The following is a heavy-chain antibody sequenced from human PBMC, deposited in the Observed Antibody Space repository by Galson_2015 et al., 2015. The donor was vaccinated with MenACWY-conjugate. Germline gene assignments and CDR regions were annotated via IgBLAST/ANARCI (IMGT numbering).Heavy chain of an antibody. CDR2: IIPMFGTA. V-gene: IGHV1-69*01. J-gene: IGHJ6*02. CDR3: ARDRRRERDYYYYGMDV. CDR1: GGTFSNYG. Sequence: SCKASGGTFSNYGISWVRQAPGLGLEWMGGIIPMFGTANPAQKFQGRVTITADESTSTAYMELSSLTFEDTAVYYCARDRRRERDYYYYGMDVWGQGTTVTVSS.